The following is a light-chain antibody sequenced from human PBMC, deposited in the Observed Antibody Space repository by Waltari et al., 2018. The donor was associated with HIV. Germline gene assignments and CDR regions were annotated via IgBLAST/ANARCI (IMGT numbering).Light chain of an antibody. CDR3: QSYDSGLSGVV. CDR1: SSNIGAAYD. CDR2: GNN. Sequence: QSVLTPPPSVFGAPGQRVTTSCTGSSSNIGAAYDVQWYQQVPGTAPKLLIYGNNNRPSGVPDRFSGSKSGTSASLAITGLQAEDEADYYCQSYDSGLSGVVFGGGTRLTVL. V-gene: IGLV1-40*01. J-gene: IGLJ2*01.